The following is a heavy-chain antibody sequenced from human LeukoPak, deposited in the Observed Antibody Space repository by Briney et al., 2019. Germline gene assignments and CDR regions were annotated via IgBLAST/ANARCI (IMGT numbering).Heavy chain of an antibody. V-gene: IGHV3-48*01. D-gene: IGHD6-13*01. CDR2: ISSSSSTI. Sequence: GGSLRLSCAASGFTFSSYSMNWVRQAPGKGLEWVSYISSSSSTIYYADSVKGRFTISRDNAKNSLYLQMNSLRAEDTAVYYCAREREEYSSSRSNPYDAFDIWGQGTMVTVSS. CDR1: GFTFSSYS. J-gene: IGHJ3*02. CDR3: AREREEYSSSRSNPYDAFDI.